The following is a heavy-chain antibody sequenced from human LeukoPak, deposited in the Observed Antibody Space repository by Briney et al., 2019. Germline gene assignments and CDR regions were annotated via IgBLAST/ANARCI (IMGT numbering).Heavy chain of an antibody. CDR1: GFTFSSYE. V-gene: IGHV3-48*03. CDR2: IYPSSNNI. J-gene: IGHJ4*02. D-gene: IGHD1-26*01. Sequence: GGSLRLSCVASGFTFSSYEMNWVRQAPGKGLEWVSYIYPSSNNIYYADSVKGRFTISRDNAKKSLYLQMNSLRAEDTAVYYCVRTAGRDGGIWGQGTLVTVSS. CDR3: VRTAGRDGGI.